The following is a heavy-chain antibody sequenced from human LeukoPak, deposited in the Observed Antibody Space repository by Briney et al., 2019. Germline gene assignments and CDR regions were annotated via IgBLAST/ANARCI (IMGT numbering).Heavy chain of an antibody. J-gene: IGHJ5*02. CDR1: GFTFSSYE. Sequence: QPGGSLRLSCAASGFTFSSYEMNWVRQAPGKGLEWLSYISSTGTNIYYADSVKGRFTISRDNAKNSLYLQMNSLRAEDTAVYYCARGIAAAGIMDWFDPWGQGTLVTVSS. CDR2: ISSTGTNI. V-gene: IGHV3-48*03. CDR3: ARGIAAAGIMDWFDP. D-gene: IGHD6-13*01.